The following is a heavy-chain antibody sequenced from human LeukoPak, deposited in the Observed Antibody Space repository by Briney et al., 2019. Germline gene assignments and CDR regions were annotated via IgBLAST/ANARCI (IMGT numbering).Heavy chain of an antibody. J-gene: IGHJ3*02. Sequence: GGSLRLSCAASGFTFSSYSMNWVRQAPGKGLESVSSISSSSSYIYYADSVKGRFTISRDNAKNSLYLQMNSLRAEDTAVYYCARAAYSSSWPNPDDAFDIWGQGTMVTVSS. V-gene: IGHV3-21*01. CDR3: ARAAYSSSWPNPDDAFDI. D-gene: IGHD6-13*01. CDR1: GFTFSSYS. CDR2: ISSSSSYI.